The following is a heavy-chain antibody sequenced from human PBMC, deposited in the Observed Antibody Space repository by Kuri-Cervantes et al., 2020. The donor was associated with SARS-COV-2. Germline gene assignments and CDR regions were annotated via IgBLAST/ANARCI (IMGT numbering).Heavy chain of an antibody. D-gene: IGHD3-10*01. CDR3: ARDDGSGSYFTFDY. J-gene: IGHJ4*02. V-gene: IGHV3-30-3*01. Sequence: GESLKISCAASGFIVSSSYMSWVRQAPGKGLEWVAVISYDGSNKYYADSMKGRFTISRDNSKNTLYLQMNSLRAEDTAVYYCARDDGSGSYFTFDYWGQGTLVTVSS. CDR1: GFIVSSSY. CDR2: ISYDGSNK.